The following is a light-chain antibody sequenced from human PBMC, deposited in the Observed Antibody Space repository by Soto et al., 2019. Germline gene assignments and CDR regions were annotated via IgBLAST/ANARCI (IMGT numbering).Light chain of an antibody. J-gene: IGLJ3*02. CDR2: DDT. CDR1: NIVSKS. CDR3: QVWDSGTDHWV. Sequence: SYELTQPPSVSVAPGQTAGISCGGDNIVSKSVHWYQQQPGQAPILVVYDDTDRPSGIPERFSGSNSGNTATLTISRVEAGDEADYYCQVWDSGTDHWVFGGGTQLTVL. V-gene: IGLV3-21*02.